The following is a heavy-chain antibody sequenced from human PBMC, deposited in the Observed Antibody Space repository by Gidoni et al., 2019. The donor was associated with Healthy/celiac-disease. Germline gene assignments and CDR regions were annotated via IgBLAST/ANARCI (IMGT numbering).Heavy chain of an antibody. V-gene: IGHV3-21*01. CDR3: ARVGGKIVGATVYGGYFDY. Sequence: EVQLVESGGGLVKPGGSLRLSCAASGFTFSSYSMNWVRQAPGKGLEWVSSISSSSSYIYYADSVKGRFTISRDNAKNSLYLQMNSLRAEDTAVYYCARVGGKIVGATVYGGYFDYWGQGTLVTVSS. CDR1: GFTFSSYS. J-gene: IGHJ4*02. D-gene: IGHD1-26*01. CDR2: ISSSSSYI.